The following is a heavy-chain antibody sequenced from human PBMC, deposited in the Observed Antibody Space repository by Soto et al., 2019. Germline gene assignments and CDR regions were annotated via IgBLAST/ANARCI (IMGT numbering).Heavy chain of an antibody. Sequence: QVQLVQSGAEVKKPGSSVKVSCKASGGTFSSYAISWVRQAPGQGLEWMGGIIPIFGTANYAQKFQGRVTITADESTRTADMELSSLRSDDTAVYYCAGGSAAAGYFFDYWVQGTLVTVSS. V-gene: IGHV1-69*12. J-gene: IGHJ4*02. D-gene: IGHD6-13*01. CDR3: AGGSAAAGYFFDY. CDR1: GGTFSSYA. CDR2: IIPIFGTA.